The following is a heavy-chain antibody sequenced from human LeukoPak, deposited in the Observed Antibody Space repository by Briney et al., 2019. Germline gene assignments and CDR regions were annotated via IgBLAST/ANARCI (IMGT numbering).Heavy chain of an antibody. J-gene: IGHJ4*02. V-gene: IGHV3-30*01. D-gene: IGHD1-1*01. CDR2: MSYDGSDE. Sequence: GRSLRLSCAASGFTFSDYAMHWVRQAPGKGLEWVVLMSYDGSDEYYADSVKGRFTISRDNSENTLYLQMNSLVSEDTAVYYCARGRSSSNWLDYWGQGTLVTVSS. CDR3: ARGRSSSNWLDY. CDR1: GFTFSDYA.